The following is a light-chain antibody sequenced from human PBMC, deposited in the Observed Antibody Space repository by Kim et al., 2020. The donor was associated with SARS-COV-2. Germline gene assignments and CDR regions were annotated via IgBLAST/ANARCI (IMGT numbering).Light chain of an antibody. CDR2: GAS. Sequence: ASVGVRVPITCPASPGLANDLAWFQQEPGKAPTSLIYGASSLQSGLPSRFSGSGSGTEFTLPLTSLQPEDFATYFCQQYKSYPLTFGGGTKVDI. CDR1: PGLAND. CDR3: QQYKSYPLT. J-gene: IGKJ4*01. V-gene: IGKV1-16*01.